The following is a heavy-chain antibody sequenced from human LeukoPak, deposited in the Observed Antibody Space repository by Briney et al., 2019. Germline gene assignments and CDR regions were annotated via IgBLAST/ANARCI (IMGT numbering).Heavy chain of an antibody. CDR2: ISAYNGNT. D-gene: IGHD6-19*01. Sequence: GASVKVSCKASGYTFTSYGISWVRQAPGQGLEWMGWISAYNGNTNYAQKLQGRVTMTTDTSTDTAYMELSSLRSEDTAVYYCATFGGLVRLYYYYRMDVWGQGTTVTVPS. J-gene: IGHJ6*02. CDR3: ATFGGLVRLYYYYRMDV. V-gene: IGHV1-18*01. CDR1: GYTFTSYG.